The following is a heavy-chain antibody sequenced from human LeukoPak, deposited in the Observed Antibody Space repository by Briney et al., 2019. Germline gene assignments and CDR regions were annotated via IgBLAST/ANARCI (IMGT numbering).Heavy chain of an antibody. CDR1: GGSISSYY. D-gene: IGHD5-18*01. J-gene: IGHJ4*02. V-gene: IGHV4-59*01. Sequence: SETLSLTCTVSGGSISSYYWSWIRQPPGKGLEWIGYIYYSGSTNYNPSLKSRVTISVDTSKNQFSLKLSSVTAADTGVYYCARVRYSYGLLFDYWGQGTLVTVSS. CDR2: IYYSGST. CDR3: ARVRYSYGLLFDY.